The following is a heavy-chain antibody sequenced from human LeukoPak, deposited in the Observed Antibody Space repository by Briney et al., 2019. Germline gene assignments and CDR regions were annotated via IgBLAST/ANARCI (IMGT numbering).Heavy chain of an antibody. CDR2: IYPGDSDT. CDR1: GYTFTSYW. D-gene: IGHD1/OR15-1a*01. CDR3: VRLSTTPGTYFDY. V-gene: IGHV5-51*01. J-gene: IGHJ4*02. Sequence: GESLKISCKVSGYTFTSYWIGWVRQLPGKGLEWMGIIYPGDSDTRYSPSFQGQVTISADKSISTAYLQGSSLQASDTAMYYCVRLSTTPGTYFDYWGQGTLVTVSS.